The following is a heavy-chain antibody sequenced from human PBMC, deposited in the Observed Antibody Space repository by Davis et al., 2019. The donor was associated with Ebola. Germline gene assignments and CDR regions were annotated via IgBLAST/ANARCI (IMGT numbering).Heavy chain of an antibody. CDR1: GCSISSYY. CDR3: ARKVGDAYFFYGMDF. D-gene: IGHD3-16*01. J-gene: IGHJ4*02. V-gene: IGHV4-59*12. CDR2: IHYSGST. Sequence: MPSETLSLTCPVPGCSISSYYWSWIRQPPGKGLEWLGYIHYSGSTNSNPSLKSRVTISVDESQNQFSLNLSSVTAADTAVYYCARKVGDAYFFYGMDFWGQGTLVTVSS.